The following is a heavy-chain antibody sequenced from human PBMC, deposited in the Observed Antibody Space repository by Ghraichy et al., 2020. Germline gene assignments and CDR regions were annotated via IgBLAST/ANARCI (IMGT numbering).Heavy chain of an antibody. V-gene: IGHV3-7*03. CDR2: MNHDGSEI. J-gene: IGHJ4*02. Sequence: GGSLRLSCVVSGFTFSTYWMTWVRQAPGKGLEWVAYMNHDGSEIHYVDSVKGRFNISRENAKNSLYLQMNSLRAEDTAVYYCARDPSAGSSAWYYFDYWSQGSVVTVSS. D-gene: IGHD6-19*01. CDR3: ARDPSAGSSAWYYFDY. CDR1: GFTFSTYW.